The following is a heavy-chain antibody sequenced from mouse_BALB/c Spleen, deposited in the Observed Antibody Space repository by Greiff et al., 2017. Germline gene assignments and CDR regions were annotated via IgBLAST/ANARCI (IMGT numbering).Heavy chain of an antibody. Sequence: VQLQQSGAELVRPGVSVKISCKGSGYTFTDYAMHWVKQSHAKSLEWIGVISTYYGDASYNQKFKGKATMTVDKSSSTAYMELARLTSEDSAIYYCARDDYEGSYYAMDYWGRGTSVTVSS. J-gene: IGHJ4*01. CDR2: ISTYYGDA. D-gene: IGHD2-4*01. CDR1: GYTFTDYA. V-gene: IGHV1S137*01. CDR3: ARDDYEGSYYAMDY.